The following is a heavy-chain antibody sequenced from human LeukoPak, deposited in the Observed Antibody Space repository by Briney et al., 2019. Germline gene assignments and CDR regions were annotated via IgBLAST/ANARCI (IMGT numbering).Heavy chain of an antibody. CDR3: ARVEDEYSSSGFFDY. CDR2: IYHSGST. CDR1: GGSISSGGYS. D-gene: IGHD6-6*01. J-gene: IGHJ4*02. V-gene: IGHV4-30-2*01. Sequence: PSQTLSLTCAVSGGSISSGGYSWSWIRQPPGKGLEWIGYIYHSGSTYYNPSLKSRVTVSVDTSENQFSLKLSSVTAADTAVYYCARVEDEYSSSGFFDYWGQGTLVTVSS.